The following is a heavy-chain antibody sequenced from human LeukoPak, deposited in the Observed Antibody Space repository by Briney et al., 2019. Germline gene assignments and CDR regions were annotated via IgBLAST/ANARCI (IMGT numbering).Heavy chain of an antibody. CDR3: ARGYDFWSGYPYYYYYGMDV. Sequence: PGRSLRLSCAASGFTVSSNYMSWVRQAPGKGLEWVSVIYSGGSTYYADSVKGRFTISRDNSKSTLYLQMNSLRAEDTAVYYCARGYDFWSGYPYYYYYGMDVWGQGTTVTVSS. J-gene: IGHJ6*02. D-gene: IGHD3-3*01. CDR2: IYSGGST. CDR1: GFTVSSNY. V-gene: IGHV3-53*01.